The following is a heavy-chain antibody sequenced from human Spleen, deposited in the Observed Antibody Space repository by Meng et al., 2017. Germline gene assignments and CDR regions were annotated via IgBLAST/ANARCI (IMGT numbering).Heavy chain of an antibody. CDR3: ATGLGG. CDR2: IGHSGFT. CDR1: GGSISTSGYY. V-gene: IGHV4-39*07. Sequence: QPQLQESGPGLVRPSEALSLTCSVSGGSISTSGYYWGWIRQPPGKGLEWIGSIGHSGFTYYTPSLKSRVTISVDTSETQFSLRLNFVTAADTAVYYCATGLGGWGQGTLVTVSS. J-gene: IGHJ4*02. D-gene: IGHD2-15*01.